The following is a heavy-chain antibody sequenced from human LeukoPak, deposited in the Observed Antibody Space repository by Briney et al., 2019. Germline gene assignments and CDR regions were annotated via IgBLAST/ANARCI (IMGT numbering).Heavy chain of an antibody. Sequence: SETLSLTCTVSGGSISSSSYYWGWIRQPAGKGLEWIGRIYTSGSTNYNPSLKSRVTISVDTSKNQFSVKLSSVTAADTAVYYCARDSDHYYYDSSGYSPVAAFDIWGQGTMVTVSS. V-gene: IGHV4-61*02. J-gene: IGHJ3*02. CDR3: ARDSDHYYYDSSGYSPVAAFDI. CDR2: IYTSGST. CDR1: GGSISSSSYY. D-gene: IGHD3-22*01.